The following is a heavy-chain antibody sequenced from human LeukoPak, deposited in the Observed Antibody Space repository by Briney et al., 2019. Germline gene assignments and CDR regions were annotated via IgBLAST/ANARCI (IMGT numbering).Heavy chain of an antibody. CDR2: IYYRGTT. CDR3: ARINYDTSGYNLDY. D-gene: IGHD3-22*01. Sequence: SETLSLTCTVSGGSINRYYWGWIRQPPGKGREWVGHIYYRGTTTYNPSLKSRVTISVDTSKSLFSLKLTSVTAADTAVYYRARINYDTSGYNLDYWGQGTLVTVSS. J-gene: IGHJ4*02. CDR1: GGSINRYY. V-gene: IGHV4-59*01.